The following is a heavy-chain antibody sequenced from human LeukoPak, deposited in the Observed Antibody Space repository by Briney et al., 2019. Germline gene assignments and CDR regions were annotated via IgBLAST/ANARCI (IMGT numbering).Heavy chain of an antibody. CDR3: VREGGAATFDI. Sequence: SGTLSLTCAVSGGSVSSSNWWSWVRQPPGKGLEWIGEIYHSGSTNYNPSLKSRVTISVDKSKSQFSLTLNSVTAADTAVYYCVREGGAATFDIWGQGTMVTVSS. CDR1: GGSVSSSNW. J-gene: IGHJ3*02. D-gene: IGHD2-15*01. V-gene: IGHV4-4*02. CDR2: IYHSGST.